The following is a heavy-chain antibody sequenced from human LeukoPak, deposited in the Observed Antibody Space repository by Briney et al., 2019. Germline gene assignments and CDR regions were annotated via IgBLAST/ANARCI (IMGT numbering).Heavy chain of an antibody. D-gene: IGHD2-2*01. Sequence: SEALSLTCTVSGGSISSGGYYWSWLRQPPGKGLEGVGYIDHSGSTYYNPSRKSRVTISVDRSKNQFSLKLSSVTAADTAVYYCARDTPILGYCSSTSCRSDWGQGTLVTVSS. CDR2: IDHSGST. V-gene: IGHV4-30-2*01. J-gene: IGHJ4*02. CDR1: GGSISSGGYY. CDR3: ARDTPILGYCSSTSCRSD.